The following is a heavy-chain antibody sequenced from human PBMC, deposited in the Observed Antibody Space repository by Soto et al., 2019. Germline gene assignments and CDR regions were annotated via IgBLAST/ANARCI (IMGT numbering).Heavy chain of an antibody. CDR2: IYYSGST. V-gene: IGHV4-59*01. Sequence: SETLSLTCTVSGGSISSYYWSWIRQPPGKGLEWIGYIYYSGSTNYNPSLKSRVTISVDTSKNQFSLKLSSVTAADTAVYYCAREAAGFRRYYFDYWGQGTLVTVSS. J-gene: IGHJ4*02. CDR3: AREAAGFRRYYFDY. CDR1: GGSISSYY. D-gene: IGHD6-19*01.